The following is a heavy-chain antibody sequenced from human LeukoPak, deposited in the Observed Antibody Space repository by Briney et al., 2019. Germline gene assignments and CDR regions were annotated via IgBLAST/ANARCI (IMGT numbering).Heavy chain of an antibody. D-gene: IGHD6-19*01. CDR1: GFTFSSYW. V-gene: IGHV3-74*01. Sequence: QPGGSLRLSCAASGFTFSSYWMHWVRQAPGKGLVWVSRINSDGSSTSYADSVKGRFTISRDNAKNTLYLQMNSLRAEDTAVYYCARELSLAVAGTPQDYWGQGTLVTVSS. CDR2: INSDGSST. J-gene: IGHJ4*02. CDR3: ARELSLAVAGTPQDY.